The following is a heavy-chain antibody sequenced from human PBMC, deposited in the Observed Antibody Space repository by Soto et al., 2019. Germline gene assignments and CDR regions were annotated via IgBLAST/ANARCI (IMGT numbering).Heavy chain of an antibody. Sequence: GGSLRLSCAASGFTFSSYWMHWVRQVPGKGLVWVSRINSDGSSTRYADSVKGRFTISRDNAKNTLYLQMNSLGAEDTAVYYCARGVQSRVGGMDVWGQGTTVTVSS. V-gene: IGHV3-74*01. CDR2: INSDGSST. CDR3: ARGVQSRVGGMDV. CDR1: GFTFSSYW. J-gene: IGHJ6*02. D-gene: IGHD1-1*01.